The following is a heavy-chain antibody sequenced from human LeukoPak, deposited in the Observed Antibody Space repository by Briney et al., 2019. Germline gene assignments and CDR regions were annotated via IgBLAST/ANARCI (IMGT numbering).Heavy chain of an antibody. Sequence: APVKVSCKASGYTFTGYYVHWVRQAPGQGLEWMGWINPNSGGTNYAQKFQGRVTMTRDTSISTAYMELSRLRSDDTAVYYCARVVAGNADYWGQGTLVTVSS. V-gene: IGHV1-2*02. CDR3: ARVVAGNADY. J-gene: IGHJ4*02. D-gene: IGHD6-19*01. CDR2: INPNSGGT. CDR1: GYTFTGYY.